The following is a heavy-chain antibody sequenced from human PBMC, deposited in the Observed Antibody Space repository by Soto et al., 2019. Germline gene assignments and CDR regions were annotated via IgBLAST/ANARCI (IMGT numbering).Heavy chain of an antibody. CDR2: MNPNSGTT. CDR3: ARTLYGDNVDY. Sequence: ASVKVSCKASGGTFSNYAIAWVRQAPGQGLEWMGWMNPNSGTTGYAQKFQGRVTMTRNTSISTAYMELSSLRSEDTAVYYCARTLYGDNVDYWGQGTLVT. V-gene: IGHV1-8*02. J-gene: IGHJ4*02. D-gene: IGHD4-17*01. CDR1: GGTFSNYA.